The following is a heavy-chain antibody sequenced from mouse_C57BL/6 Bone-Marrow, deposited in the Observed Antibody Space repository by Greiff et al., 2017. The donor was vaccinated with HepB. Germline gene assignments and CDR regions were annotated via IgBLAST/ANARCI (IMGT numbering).Heavy chain of an antibody. CDR2: FHPYNDDT. D-gene: IGHD2-4*01. V-gene: IGHV1-47*01. Sequence: VKLMESGAELVKPGASVKMSCKASGYTFTTYPIEWMKQNHGKSLEWIGNFHPYNDDTKYNEKFKGKATLTVEKSSSTVYLELSRLTSDDSAVYYCARGGYDYDRYWYFDVWGTGTTVTVPS. CDR1: GYTFTTYP. J-gene: IGHJ1*03. CDR3: ARGGYDYDRYWYFDV.